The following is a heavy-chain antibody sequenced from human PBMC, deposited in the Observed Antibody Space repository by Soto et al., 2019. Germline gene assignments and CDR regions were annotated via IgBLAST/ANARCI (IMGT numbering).Heavy chain of an antibody. CDR3: ARDGDRCTSTRCSPWPDTHFDL. V-gene: IGHV1-18*01. CDR1: GYTFTNYG. CDR2: ITPYNGTT. D-gene: IGHD2-2*01. Sequence: QVQLVQSGDEVKKPGASVKISCKASGYTFTNYGISWVRQAPGQGLEWMGWITPYNGTTKYPQQLQGRVTMTTDTSARTSSMEVRSLRSDDTALYFCARDGDRCTSTRCSPWPDTHFDLWGRGTLVTVSS. J-gene: IGHJ2*01.